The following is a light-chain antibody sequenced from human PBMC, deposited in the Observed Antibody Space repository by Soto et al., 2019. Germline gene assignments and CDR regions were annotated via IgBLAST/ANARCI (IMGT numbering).Light chain of an antibody. CDR2: AAS. J-gene: IGKJ1*01. Sequence: IEMTQSHSPLSSSVGDRVTLTCRASQSISNYLNWYQQKPGKAPNLLIYAASSLQSGVPSRFSGRGSGTDFTLTISSLQPEDFATYFCQQSYSTPRTFGQGTKVDIK. V-gene: IGKV1-39*01. CDR1: QSISNY. CDR3: QQSYSTPRT.